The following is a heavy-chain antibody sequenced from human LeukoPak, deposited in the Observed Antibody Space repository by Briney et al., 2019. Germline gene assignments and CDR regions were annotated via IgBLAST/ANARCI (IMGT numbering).Heavy chain of an antibody. CDR3: ARMPSITRGYFDY. Sequence: SETLSLTCTVSGGSISSYYWSWIRQSPGKGLEWIGYIYYSGSTNYNPSPKSRVTISVDTSKNQFSLKLSSVTAADTAVYYCARMPSITRGYFDYWGQGTLVTVSS. V-gene: IGHV4-59*08. J-gene: IGHJ4*02. CDR1: GGSISSYY. D-gene: IGHD3-10*01. CDR2: IYYSGST.